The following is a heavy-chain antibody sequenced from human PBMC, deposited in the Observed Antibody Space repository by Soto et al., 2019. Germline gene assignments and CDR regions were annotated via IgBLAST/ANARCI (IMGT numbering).Heavy chain of an antibody. V-gene: IGHV1-3*01. CDR3: ARASGRSKLLPFYFDP. Sequence: QVHLVQSGAEVQKPGASVRISCQASGSAFTTSAIHWVRQAPGQSLEWMGWINPATGDTKYSQNVRGRVTFALDTSATPAYMDLRSLASHDTAVYYCARASGRSKLLPFYFDPWGQGTQVTVSS. CDR2: INPATGDT. D-gene: IGHD1-26*01. CDR1: GSAFTTSA. J-gene: IGHJ5*02.